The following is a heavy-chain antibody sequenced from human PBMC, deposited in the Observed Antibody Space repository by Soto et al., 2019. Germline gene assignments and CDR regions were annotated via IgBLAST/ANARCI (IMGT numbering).Heavy chain of an antibody. CDR2: INPNSGGT. V-gene: IGHV1-2*02. CDR1: GYTFTGYY. CDR3: TTPLWWQLVYFDY. D-gene: IGHD6-6*01. Sequence: ASVKVSCKASGYTFTGYYMHWVRQAPGQGLEWMGWINPNSGGTNYAQKFQGRVTMTRDTSISTAYMELNSLKTEDTAVYYCTTPLWWQLVYFDYWGQGTLVTVSS. J-gene: IGHJ4*02.